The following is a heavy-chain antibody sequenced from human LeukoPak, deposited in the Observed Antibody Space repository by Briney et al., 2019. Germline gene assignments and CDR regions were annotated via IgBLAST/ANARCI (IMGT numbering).Heavy chain of an antibody. V-gene: IGHV4-34*01. J-gene: IGHJ5*02. CDR3: AREDSRGNSRGFNWFDP. CDR2: INHSGST. CDR1: GGSFSGYY. Sequence: SETLSLTCAVYGGSFSGYYWNWIRQPPGKGLEWIGEINHSGSTNYNPSLKSRVTISVDTSKNQFSLKLSSVTAADTAVYYCAREDSRGNSRGFNWFDPWGQGTLVTVSS. D-gene: IGHD6-13*01.